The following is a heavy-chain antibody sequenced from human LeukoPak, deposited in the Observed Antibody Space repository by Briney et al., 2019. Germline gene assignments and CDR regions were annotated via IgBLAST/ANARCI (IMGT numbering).Heavy chain of an antibody. CDR2: ISGDGGST. CDR1: GFTFDDYA. Sequence: PGGSLRLSCAASGFTFDDYAMHWLRHAPGKGLEWVSLISGDGGSTYYADSVKGRFTISRDNSKNSLYLQMNSLRTEDTALYYCAKDIVDTAMGRGGNWFDPWGQGTLVTVSS. D-gene: IGHD5-18*01. V-gene: IGHV3-43*02. CDR3: AKDIVDTAMGRGGNWFDP. J-gene: IGHJ5*02.